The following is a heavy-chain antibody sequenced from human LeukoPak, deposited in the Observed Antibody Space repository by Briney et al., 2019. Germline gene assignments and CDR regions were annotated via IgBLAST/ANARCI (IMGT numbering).Heavy chain of an antibody. Sequence: PGGSLRLSCTASGFTFSSYSLNWVRQAPGKGLEWVSSVSTGSNYIYYADSVKGRFTISRDNDKNSLYLQMNSLRAEDTAVYFCARVAYYRVTADQITDAFDVWGRGTAVTVSS. CDR3: ARVAYYRVTADQITDAFDV. D-gene: IGHD2-21*02. J-gene: IGHJ3*01. V-gene: IGHV3-21*01. CDR2: VSTGSNYI. CDR1: GFTFSSYS.